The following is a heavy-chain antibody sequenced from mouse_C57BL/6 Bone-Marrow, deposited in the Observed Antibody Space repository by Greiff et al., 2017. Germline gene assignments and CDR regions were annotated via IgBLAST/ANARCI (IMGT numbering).Heavy chain of an antibody. CDR1: GYTFTGYW. CDR2: ILPGSGST. D-gene: IGHD2-10*02. V-gene: IGHV1-9*01. J-gene: IGHJ1*03. Sequence: QVQLQQSGPELVKPGASVKIPCKASGYTFTGYWIEWVKPRPGHGLAWIGEILPGSGSTNYNEKFKGKATFTADTSSNTAYMQLSSLTTEDSAIYYCARTEYGNYGYFDVWGTGTTVTVSS. CDR3: ARTEYGNYGYFDV.